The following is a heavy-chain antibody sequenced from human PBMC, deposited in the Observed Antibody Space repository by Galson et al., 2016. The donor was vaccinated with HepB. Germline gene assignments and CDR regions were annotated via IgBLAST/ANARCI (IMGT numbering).Heavy chain of an antibody. J-gene: IGHJ5*01. D-gene: IGHD6-19*01. Sequence: SLRLSCAASGFTFSYYYMSWIRQAPGKGLEWVSYINGDGRTINYADSVKGRFNISRGNAKNSLYLHMNSLTGEDTAVYYCARMFPLYSSGWYVRGDGWFDSWGQGTLVTVSS. V-gene: IGHV3-11*01. CDR1: GFTFSYYY. CDR3: ARMFPLYSSGWYVRGDGWFDS. CDR2: INGDGRTI.